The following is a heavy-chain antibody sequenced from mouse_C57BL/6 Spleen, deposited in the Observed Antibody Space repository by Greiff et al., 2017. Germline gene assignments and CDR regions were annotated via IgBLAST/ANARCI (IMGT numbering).Heavy chain of an antibody. Sequence: VKLMEPGPGLVAPSQSLSITCTVSGFSLTSYGVDWVRQPPGQGLEWLGGIWGGGSTNYNSALMSRLSSSKDNSTSQVFLKMNSLQTDDTAMYYCAKRDYGSSYAMDCRGQGTSVTVAS. CDR1: GFSLTSYG. CDR3: AKRDYGSSYAMDC. D-gene: IGHD1-1*01. V-gene: IGHV2-9*01. J-gene: IGHJ4*01. CDR2: IWGGGST.